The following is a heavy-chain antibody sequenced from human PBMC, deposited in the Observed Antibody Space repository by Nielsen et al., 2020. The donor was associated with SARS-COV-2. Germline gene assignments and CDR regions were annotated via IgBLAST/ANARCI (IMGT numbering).Heavy chain of an antibody. J-gene: IGHJ4*02. Sequence: SLKISCAASGFTFDDYAMHWVRQAPGKGLEWVSSISWNSNNMAYVDSVKGRFTISRDNARNTLYLQMNSLRVEDTAVYYCARVGFYGDPEYLDYWGPGTLVTVSS. CDR2: ISWNSNNM. CDR1: GFTFDDYA. CDR3: ARVGFYGDPEYLDY. V-gene: IGHV3-9*01. D-gene: IGHD4-17*01.